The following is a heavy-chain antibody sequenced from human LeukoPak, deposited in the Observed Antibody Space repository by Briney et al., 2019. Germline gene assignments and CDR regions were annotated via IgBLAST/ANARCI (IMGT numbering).Heavy chain of an antibody. CDR3: AYSGSYGHLGY. D-gene: IGHD1-26*01. J-gene: IGHJ4*02. Sequence: PSETLSLTCTVSGGSISSNAYYWAWIRQPPGKGLEWIGSIYSSVSTYYNPSLKSRVTISVDTSKNQFSLRPSSVTAADTALYYCAYSGSYGHLGYWGQGIPVTVAS. CDR2: IYSSVST. V-gene: IGHV4-39*01. CDR1: GGSISSNAYY.